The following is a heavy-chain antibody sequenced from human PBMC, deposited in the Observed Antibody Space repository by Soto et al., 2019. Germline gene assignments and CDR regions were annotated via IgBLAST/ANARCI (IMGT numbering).Heavy chain of an antibody. Sequence: VGSLRLSCAASGFTFSSYAMSWVRQAPGKGLEWVSAISGSGGSTYYADSVKGRFTISRDTSISTAYMELSRLRSDDTAVYYCARGYYDFWSGYYTNYYYGMDVWGQGTTVTVSS. CDR1: GFTFSSYA. V-gene: IGHV3-23*01. CDR3: ARGYYDFWSGYYTNYYYGMDV. D-gene: IGHD3-3*01. J-gene: IGHJ6*02. CDR2: ISGSGGST.